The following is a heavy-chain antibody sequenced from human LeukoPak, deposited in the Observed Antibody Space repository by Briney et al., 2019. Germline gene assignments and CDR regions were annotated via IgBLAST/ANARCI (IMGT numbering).Heavy chain of an antibody. CDR2: ISSNGGST. D-gene: IGHD3-3*01. Sequence: GGSLRLSCAASGFTFSSYAMHWVRQAPGKGLEYVSAISSNGGSTYYANSVKGRFTISRDNSKNTLYLQMGSLRAEDMAVYYCASGVLRFLEWLPTYYYGMDVWGQGTTVTVSS. CDR3: ASGVLRFLEWLPTYYYGMDV. V-gene: IGHV3-64*01. J-gene: IGHJ6*02. CDR1: GFTFSSYA.